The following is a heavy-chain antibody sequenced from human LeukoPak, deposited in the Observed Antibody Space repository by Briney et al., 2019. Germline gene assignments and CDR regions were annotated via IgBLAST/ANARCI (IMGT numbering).Heavy chain of an antibody. CDR1: GGSLSGYS. J-gene: IGHJ6*04. Sequence: KSPETLSLTCGASGGSLSGYSWTWIRQSPTEGLERIGEVSPGGGTNYNPSLQRRVSISVDTSRKHFSLRLTSVTAAEMAVYYCPRGVAYFDLDVPVAVLARGAKVTVSS. D-gene: IGHD3-3*01. V-gene: IGHV4-34*01. CDR2: VSPGGGT. CDR3: PRGVAYFDLDVPVAV.